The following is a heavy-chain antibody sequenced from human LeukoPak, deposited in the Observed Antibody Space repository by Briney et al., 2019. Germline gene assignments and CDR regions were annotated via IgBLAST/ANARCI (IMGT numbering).Heavy chain of an antibody. Sequence: PGRSLRLSCAASGFTFDDYAMHWVRQAPGKGLEWVSGISWSSGSIGYADSVKGRFTISRDNAKNSLYLQMNSLRADDTAVYHCTADTFGARDSWGQGTPVTVSS. D-gene: IGHD3-10*01. CDR2: ISWSSGSI. J-gene: IGHJ4*02. V-gene: IGHV3-9*01. CDR3: TADTFGARDS. CDR1: GFTFDDYA.